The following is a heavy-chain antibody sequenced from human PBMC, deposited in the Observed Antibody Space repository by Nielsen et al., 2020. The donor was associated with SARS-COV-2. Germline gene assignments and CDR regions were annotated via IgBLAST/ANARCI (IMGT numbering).Heavy chain of an antibody. Sequence: GESLKISCKGSGYSFTSYWISWVRQMPGKGLEWMGRIGPSDSYTNYSPSFQGHVTISADKSISTAYLQWSSLKASDTAMYYCAVQDYYDSSGYSIDYWGQGTLVTVSS. J-gene: IGHJ4*02. D-gene: IGHD3-22*01. CDR2: IGPSDSYT. CDR3: AVQDYYDSSGYSIDY. CDR1: GYSFTSYW. V-gene: IGHV5-10-1*01.